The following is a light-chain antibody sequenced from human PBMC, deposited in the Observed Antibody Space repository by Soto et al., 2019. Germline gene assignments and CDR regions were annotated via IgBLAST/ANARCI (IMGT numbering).Light chain of an antibody. Sequence: QSALTQPASLSGSPGQSVTISCAGTSSDVGGYKYVSWYQQHPGKAPKLMIYDVSKRPSGVPDRFSGSKSGNTASLTISGLQAEDEADYFCCSYAGSYTFVFGTGTKVTVL. J-gene: IGLJ1*01. CDR2: DVS. CDR3: CSYAGSYTFV. CDR1: SSDVGGYKY. V-gene: IGLV2-11*01.